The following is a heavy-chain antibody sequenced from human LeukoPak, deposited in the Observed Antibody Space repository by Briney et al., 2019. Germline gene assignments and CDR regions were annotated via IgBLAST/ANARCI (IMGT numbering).Heavy chain of an antibody. CDR3: ARSASYDYYFDY. J-gene: IGHJ4*02. CDR1: GFTFSTYT. CDR2: ISSSSSYI. D-gene: IGHD3-16*01. V-gene: IGHV3-21*01. Sequence: GGSLRLSCAVSGFTFSTYTMNWVRQAPGKWLEWVSSISSSSSYIYYADSVKGRFTISRDNAKNSLYLQMNSLRAEDTAVYYCARSASYDYYFDYWGQGTLVTVSS.